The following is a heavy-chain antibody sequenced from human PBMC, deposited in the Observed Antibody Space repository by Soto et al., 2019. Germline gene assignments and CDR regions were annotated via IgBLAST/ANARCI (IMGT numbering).Heavy chain of an antibody. D-gene: IGHD3-3*01. CDR1: GYTFTSYY. CDR2: INPSGGST. V-gene: IGHV1-46*01. J-gene: IGHJ4*02. CDR3: ARDGDFWRWDY. Sequence: QVQMVQSGAEVKKPGASVKVSCKASGYTFTSYYMHWVRQAPGQGLEWMGIINPSGGSTTYAQKSQGRVTMTRDTSTSTVYLELSSLRLEDTAVYYWARDGDFWRWDYWGQGSQVTVSS.